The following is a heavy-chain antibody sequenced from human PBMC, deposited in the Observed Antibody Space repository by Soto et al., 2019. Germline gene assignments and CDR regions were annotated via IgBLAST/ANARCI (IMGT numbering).Heavy chain of an antibody. D-gene: IGHD3-3*01. CDR1: GYTFTSYD. CDR3: ARRFLEWLLYDPYYYMDV. J-gene: IGHJ6*03. CDR2: MNPNSGNT. Sequence: ASVKVSCKASGYTFTSYDINWVRQATGQGLEWMGWMNPNSGNTGYAQKFQGRVTMTRNTSISTAYMELSSLRSEDTAVYYCARRFLEWLLYDPYYYMDVWGKGTTVTVSS. V-gene: IGHV1-8*01.